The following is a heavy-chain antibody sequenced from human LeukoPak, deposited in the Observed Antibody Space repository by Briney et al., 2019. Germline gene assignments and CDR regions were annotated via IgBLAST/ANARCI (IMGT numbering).Heavy chain of an antibody. CDR1: GYTFTSYG. V-gene: IGHV1-18*01. CDR3: ARVLRLYYYDSSGYSFDY. Sequence: GASVKVSCKASGYTFTSYGISWVRQAPGQGLEWMGWISAYNGNTNYAQKLQGRVTMTTDTSTSTAYMELSSLRSEDTAVYYCARVLRLYYYDSSGYSFDYWGQGTLVTVSS. J-gene: IGHJ4*02. CDR2: ISAYNGNT. D-gene: IGHD3-22*01.